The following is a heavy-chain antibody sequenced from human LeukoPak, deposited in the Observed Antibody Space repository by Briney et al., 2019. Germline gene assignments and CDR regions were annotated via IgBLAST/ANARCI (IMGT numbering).Heavy chain of an antibody. V-gene: IGHV1-18*01. J-gene: IGHJ4*02. CDR2: ISAYNGQT. D-gene: IGHD6-13*01. CDR1: GYTFTSYG. CDR3: ARAARETSSWYVVY. Sequence: ASVRVSCKASGYTFTSYGISWVRQAPGQGLGWMGWISAYNGQTKYAQKFQGRVSMTTDTSTSTAYMDLWNLESDDTAVYYCARAARETSSWYVVYWGQGTLVTVSS.